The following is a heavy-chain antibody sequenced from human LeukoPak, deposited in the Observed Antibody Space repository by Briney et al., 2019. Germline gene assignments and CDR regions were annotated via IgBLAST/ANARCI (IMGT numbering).Heavy chain of an antibody. CDR1: GYTFTGYY. CDR3: ARYSSGLYFDL. CDR2: INPNSGGT. J-gene: IGHJ2*01. Sequence: ASVKVSCKTSGYTFTGYYMHWVRQAPGQGLEWMGWINPNSGGTNYAQKFQGRVTMTRDTSISTAYMELTRLRSDDTAGYYCARYSSGLYFDLWGRGTLVTVSS. D-gene: IGHD6-19*01. V-gene: IGHV1-2*02.